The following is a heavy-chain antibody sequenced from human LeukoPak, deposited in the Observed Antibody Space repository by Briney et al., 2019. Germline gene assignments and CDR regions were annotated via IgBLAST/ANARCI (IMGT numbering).Heavy chain of an antibody. CDR1: GYTFTSYG. CDR3: ARVRRWLQLLDY. D-gene: IGHD5-12*01. J-gene: IGHJ4*02. Sequence: EASVKVSCKASGYTFTSYGISWVRQAPGQGLEWMGWINPNSGGTNYAQKFQGRVTMTRDTSISTAYMELSRLRSDDTAVYYCARVRRWLQLLDYWGQGTLVTVSS. V-gene: IGHV1-2*02. CDR2: INPNSGGT.